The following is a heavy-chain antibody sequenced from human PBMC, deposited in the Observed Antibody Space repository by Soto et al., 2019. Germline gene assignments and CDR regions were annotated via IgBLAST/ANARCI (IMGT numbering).Heavy chain of an antibody. CDR2: INPSGGST. CDR1: GYTFTNYY. Sequence: ASVKVSCKASGYTFTNYYINWVRQAPRQGLEWMGIINPSGGSTNYAQKFQGRVTMTRDTSTSTVYLELSSLRSEDTAVYYCARDQDGANSFDYWGQGTLVTVSS. V-gene: IGHV1-46*01. J-gene: IGHJ5*01. D-gene: IGHD4-17*01. CDR3: ARDQDGANSFDY.